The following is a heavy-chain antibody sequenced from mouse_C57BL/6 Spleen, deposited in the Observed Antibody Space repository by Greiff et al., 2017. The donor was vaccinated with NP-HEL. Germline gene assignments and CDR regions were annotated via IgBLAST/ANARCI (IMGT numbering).Heavy chain of an antibody. D-gene: IGHD2-3*01. CDR3: AVNGYYEDDAIDY. V-gene: IGHV1-42*01. CDR1: GYSFTGYY. CDR2: INPSTGGT. Sequence: EVQLVESGPELVKPGASVKISCKASGYSFTGYYMNWVKLSPEKSLEWIGGINPSTGGTTYNQKFKAKATLTVDKSSSTAYMQLKSLTSEDSAVYYCAVNGYYEDDAIDYWGKGTTVTVSS. J-gene: IGHJ4*01.